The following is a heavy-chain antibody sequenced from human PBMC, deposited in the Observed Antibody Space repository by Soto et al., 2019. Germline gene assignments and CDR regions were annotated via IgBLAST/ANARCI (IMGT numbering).Heavy chain of an antibody. Sequence: GGSLRLSCAASGFTFNSHAVTWVRQAPGKGLEWVSGLSGSGGRINYADSVKGRFTISRDSSRNTLNLQMDSLRAEDTAVYYCAKFQDPYGATQSGALDSWGQGTLVTVSS. CDR3: AKFQDPYGATQSGALDS. J-gene: IGHJ4*02. CDR2: LSGSGGRI. V-gene: IGHV3-23*01. D-gene: IGHD2-15*01. CDR1: GFTFNSHA.